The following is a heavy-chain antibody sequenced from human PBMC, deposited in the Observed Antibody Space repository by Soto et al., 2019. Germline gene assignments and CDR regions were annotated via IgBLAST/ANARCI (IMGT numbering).Heavy chain of an antibody. Sequence: GGSLRLSCAASGLTFSSYAMSWVRQAPGKGLEWVSAISGSGGSTYYADSVKGRFTISRDNSKNTLYLQMNSLRAEDTAVYYCAKGSGYYYDSSGYRPFDYWGQGTLVTVSS. CDR3: AKGSGYYYDSSGYRPFDY. D-gene: IGHD3-22*01. CDR1: GLTFSSYA. J-gene: IGHJ4*02. V-gene: IGHV3-23*01. CDR2: ISGSGGST.